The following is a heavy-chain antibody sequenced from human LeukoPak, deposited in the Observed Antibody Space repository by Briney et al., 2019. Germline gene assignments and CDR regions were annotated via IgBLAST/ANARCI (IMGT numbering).Heavy chain of an antibody. D-gene: IGHD1-14*01. J-gene: IGHJ5*02. CDR3: ARSWGSVSHNQGWFDP. Sequence: PSETLSLTCAVSGGSISSSNWWSWVRQPPGKGLEWIGEIYHSGSTNYNPSLKSRVTISVDKSKNQFSLKLSSVTAADTAVYYCARSWGSVSHNQGWFDPWGQGTLVTVSS. CDR1: GGSISSSNW. CDR2: IYHSGST. V-gene: IGHV4-4*02.